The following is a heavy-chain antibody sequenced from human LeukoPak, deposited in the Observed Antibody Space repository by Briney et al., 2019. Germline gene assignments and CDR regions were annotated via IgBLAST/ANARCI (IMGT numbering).Heavy chain of an antibody. J-gene: IGHJ4*02. V-gene: IGHV1-3*01. CDR1: GYDFTSYA. CDR2: INVVNNNT. D-gene: IGHD2/OR15-2a*01. CDR3: ARAPLTTYPW. Sequence: ASVKVSYKTSGYDFTSYAMHWVRQAPGQRLEWMGWINVVNNNTKLSQKFQGRVTITSDTSASTAYMEMSSLRFDDTAVYYCARAPLTTYPWWGQGTLVTVSS.